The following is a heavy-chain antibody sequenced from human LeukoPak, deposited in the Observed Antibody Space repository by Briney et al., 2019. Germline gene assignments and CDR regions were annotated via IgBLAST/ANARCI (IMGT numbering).Heavy chain of an antibody. Sequence: GGPLRLSCAASGFTFSDYDMSWVRQAPGKGLEWVSSMTTTSSYMYYADSVKGRFTISRDNAKNSLYLQMNSLRAEDTALYYCARLIGLTIAAAATDYWGQGALVTVSS. V-gene: IGHV3-21*01. J-gene: IGHJ4*02. D-gene: IGHD6-13*01. CDR3: ARLIGLTIAAAATDY. CDR2: MTTTSSYM. CDR1: GFTFSDYD.